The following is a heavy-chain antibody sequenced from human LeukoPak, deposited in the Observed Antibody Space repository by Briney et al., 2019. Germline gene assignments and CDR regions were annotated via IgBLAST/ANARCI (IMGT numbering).Heavy chain of an antibody. V-gene: IGHV3-23*01. Sequence: GGSLRLSCAASGFTFSSYAMSWVRQAPGKGLEWVSAISGSGGSTYYADSVKGRFTISRDNSKNTLYLQMNGLRAEDTAVYYCAKDLTMGYYDYVWGSYRPYPSFDYWGQGTLVTVSS. J-gene: IGHJ4*02. CDR1: GFTFSSYA. CDR3: AKDLTMGYYDYVWGSYRPYPSFDY. D-gene: IGHD3-16*02. CDR2: ISGSGGST.